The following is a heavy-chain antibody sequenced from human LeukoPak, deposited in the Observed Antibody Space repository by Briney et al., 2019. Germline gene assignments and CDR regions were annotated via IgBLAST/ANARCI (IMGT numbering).Heavy chain of an antibody. D-gene: IGHD3-3*01. Sequence: SETLSLTCAVYGGSFSGYYWSWIRQPPGKGLEWIGEINHSGSTNYNPSLKSRVTLSVDTSKNQFSLNLKSVTAADTAVYYCARAVITIFGVVPDAFDIWGQGTMVTVSS. J-gene: IGHJ3*02. CDR2: INHSGST. CDR1: GGSFSGYY. CDR3: ARAVITIFGVVPDAFDI. V-gene: IGHV4-34*01.